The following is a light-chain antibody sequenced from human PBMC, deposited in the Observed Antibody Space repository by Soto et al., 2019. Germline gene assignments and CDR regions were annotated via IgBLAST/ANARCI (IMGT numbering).Light chain of an antibody. J-gene: IGKJ1*01. CDR3: QHYGSSPGT. V-gene: IGKV3-20*01. Sequence: EIVLTQSPGILSLSPGERATLSSRPSQSVTSSYSAWYQHKSGQAPRLLIYGASCRATGIPDRLSGSGSGTDFTLTISSLEPEDFAVYYCQHYGSSPGTFGQGTKVEIK. CDR1: QSVTSSY. CDR2: GAS.